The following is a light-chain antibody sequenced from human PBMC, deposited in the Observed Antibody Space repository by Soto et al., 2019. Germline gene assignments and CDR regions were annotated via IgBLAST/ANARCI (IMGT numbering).Light chain of an antibody. V-gene: IGKV3-20*01. CDR2: GAS. Sequence: EIVLTQSPGTLSLSPGERATLSCRASQSVSSSYLAWYQQKPGQAPRLLIYGASSRATGIPDRFSGRGSGIDFTLTISRLEAEDFAVYYCQQYGSSPRGTFGQGTKVEIK. J-gene: IGKJ1*01. CDR3: QQYGSSPRGT. CDR1: QSVSSSY.